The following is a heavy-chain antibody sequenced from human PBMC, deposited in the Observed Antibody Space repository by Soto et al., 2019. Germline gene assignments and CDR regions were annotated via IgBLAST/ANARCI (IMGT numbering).Heavy chain of an antibody. Sequence: QVQLQESGPGLVKPSETMSLTCTASGASISRYYWNWIRQSPEKGLEWIGHIYHGETTKYNPSLKRRVTVSVDRSKNQFSLKLNSVTAADTAMYYCAARISPGPLRDYWGQGTLVTVSS. V-gene: IGHV4-59*01. D-gene: IGHD6-13*01. CDR3: AARISPGPLRDY. CDR1: GASISRYY. J-gene: IGHJ4*02. CDR2: IYHGETT.